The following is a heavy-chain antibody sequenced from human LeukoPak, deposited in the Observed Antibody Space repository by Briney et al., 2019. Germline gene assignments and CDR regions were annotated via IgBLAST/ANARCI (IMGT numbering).Heavy chain of an antibody. Sequence: GGSLRLSCAASGFTSSSYNMNWVRQAPGKGLEWVSSISSSSSYIYYADSVKGRFTISRDNSKNTLYLQMNSLRAEDTAVYYCAKDSYGSGRRFDPWGQGTLVTVSS. D-gene: IGHD3-10*01. V-gene: IGHV3-21*04. J-gene: IGHJ5*02. CDR3: AKDSYGSGRRFDP. CDR1: GFTSSSYN. CDR2: ISSSSSYI.